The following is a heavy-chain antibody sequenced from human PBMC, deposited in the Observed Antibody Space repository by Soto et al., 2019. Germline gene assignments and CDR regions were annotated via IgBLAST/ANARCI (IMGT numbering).Heavy chain of an antibody. CDR1: GFTFSSYG. V-gene: IGHV3-30*03. CDR2: ISYDGSNK. Sequence: GGSLRLSCAASGFTFSSYGMHWVRQAPGKGLEWVAVISYDGSNKYYADSVKGRFTISRDNSKNTLYLQMNSLRAEDTAVYYCGISPWSGWYESTPFDYWGQGTLVTVSS. D-gene: IGHD6-19*01. J-gene: IGHJ4*02. CDR3: GISPWSGWYESTPFDY.